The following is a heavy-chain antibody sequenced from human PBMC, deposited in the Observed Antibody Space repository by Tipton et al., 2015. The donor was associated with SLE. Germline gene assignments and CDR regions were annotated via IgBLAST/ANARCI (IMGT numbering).Heavy chain of an antibody. Sequence: VQLVQSGGGVVQPGRSLRLSCAASGFTFSSYAMHWVRQAPGKGLEWIGLFRSKTYGATTEYAASVKGRFTISRDDYKSIAYLQMDSLTTDDTALYYCARDRVTGGTPPRYYGMDVWGQGTTVTVSS. CDR3: ARDRVTGGTPPRYYGMDV. CDR1: GFTFSSYA. J-gene: IGHJ6*02. CDR2: FRSKTYGATT. V-gene: IGHV3-49*04. D-gene: IGHD2-15*01.